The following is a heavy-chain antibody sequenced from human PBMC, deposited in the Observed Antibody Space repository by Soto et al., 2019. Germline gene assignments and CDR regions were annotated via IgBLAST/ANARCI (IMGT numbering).Heavy chain of an antibody. CDR2: ISGSGGST. V-gene: IGHV3-23*01. CDR1: GFTFSSYA. D-gene: IGHD5-12*01. CDR3: AKAGSGYDSHYYYGMDV. Sequence: GGSLRLSCASSGFTFSSYAMSWVRQAPGKGLEWVSAISGSGGSTYYADSVKGRFTISRDNSKNTLYLQMNSLRAEDTAVYYCAKAGSGYDSHYYYGMDVWGQGTTLTVSS. J-gene: IGHJ6*02.